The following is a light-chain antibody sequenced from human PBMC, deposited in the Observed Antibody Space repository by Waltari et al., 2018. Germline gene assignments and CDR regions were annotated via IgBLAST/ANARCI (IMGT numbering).Light chain of an antibody. CDR2: TNN. V-gene: IGLV1-44*01. CDR1: NSTIGTNT. CDR3: AAGDDSLKGPV. Sequence: QSVLTQPPSASGTPGQRVSISCSGSNSTIGTNTVNWYQQPPGTAPKLLIYTNNSRPSGVPDQFSGSKAGTSASRASSGLQSEDEAEYYCAAGDDSLKGPVFGAGSKRTVL. J-gene: IGLJ3*02.